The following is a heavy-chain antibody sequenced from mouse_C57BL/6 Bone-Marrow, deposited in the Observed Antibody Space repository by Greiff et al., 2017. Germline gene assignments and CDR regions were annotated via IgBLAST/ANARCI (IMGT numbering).Heavy chain of an antibody. CDR1: GYTFTSYD. Sequence: VQLQQSGPELVKPGASVKLSCKASGYTFTSYDINWVKQRPGQGLEWIGWIYPRDGSTKYNEKFKGKATLNVDTSSSTAYMERHSLTSEDSAVYFCARVEFDCSSGDWYFDVWGTGTTVTVSS. CDR2: IYPRDGST. D-gene: IGHD1-1*01. V-gene: IGHV1-85*01. CDR3: ARVEFDCSSGDWYFDV. J-gene: IGHJ1*03.